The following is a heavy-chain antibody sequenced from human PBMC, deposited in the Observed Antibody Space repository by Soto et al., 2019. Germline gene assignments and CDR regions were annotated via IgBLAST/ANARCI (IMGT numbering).Heavy chain of an antibody. CDR1: RPRLSGNSAA. CDR2: TYYRSKWYN. Sequence: PSQSLRISCAISRPRLSGNSAACNWIRQSPSRGLEWLGRTYYRSKWYNDYAVSVKSRITINPDTSKNQFSLQLNSVTPEDTAVYYCARGRRAFDIWGQGTMVTVSS. CDR3: ARGRRAFDI. J-gene: IGHJ3*02. V-gene: IGHV6-1*01.